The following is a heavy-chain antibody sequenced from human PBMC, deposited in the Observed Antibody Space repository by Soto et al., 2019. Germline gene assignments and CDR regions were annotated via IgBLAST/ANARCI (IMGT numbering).Heavy chain of an antibody. CDR2: ISYDGSNK. D-gene: IGHD1-7*01. V-gene: IGHV3-30*18. CDR1: EFTFISYG. Sequence: GGSLRLSCAASEFTFISYGMNWVRQAPGKGLEWVAVISYDGSNKYYADSVKGRFTISRDNSKNTLYLQMNSLRGEDTAVYYCAKETNNWNYFFDYWGQGTLVTVSS. J-gene: IGHJ4*02. CDR3: AKETNNWNYFFDY.